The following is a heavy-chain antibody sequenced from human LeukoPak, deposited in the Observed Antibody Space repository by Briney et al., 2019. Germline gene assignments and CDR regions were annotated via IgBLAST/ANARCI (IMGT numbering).Heavy chain of an antibody. CDR3: ARVRITIFGVVDYYMDV. J-gene: IGHJ6*03. CDR2: ISSNGGST. Sequence: GGSLRLSCAASGFTFSSYAMHRVRQAPGKGLEYVSAISSNGGSTYYANSVKGRFTISRDNSKNTLYLQMGSLTAEDMAVYYCARVRITIFGVVDYYMDVWGKGTTVTVSS. D-gene: IGHD3-3*01. CDR1: GFTFSSYA. V-gene: IGHV3-64*01.